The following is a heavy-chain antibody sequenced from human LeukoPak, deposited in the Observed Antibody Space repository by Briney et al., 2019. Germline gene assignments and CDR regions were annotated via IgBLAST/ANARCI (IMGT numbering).Heavy chain of an antibody. J-gene: IGHJ6*03. Sequence: GESLKISCKGSGYSFTSYWIGWVRQMPGKGLEWVGIIYPGDSDTRYSPSFQGQVTISADKSISTAYLQWSSLKASDTAMYYCARRSGLWFGDNYYYYMDVWGKGTTVTISS. V-gene: IGHV5-51*01. CDR3: ARRSGLWFGDNYYYYMDV. D-gene: IGHD3-10*01. CDR1: GYSFTSYW. CDR2: IYPGDSDT.